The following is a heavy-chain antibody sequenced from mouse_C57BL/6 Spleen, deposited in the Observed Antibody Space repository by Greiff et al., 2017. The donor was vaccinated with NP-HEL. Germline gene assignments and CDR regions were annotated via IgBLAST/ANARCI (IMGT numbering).Heavy chain of an antibody. Sequence: EVQLQQSGPELVKPGASVKISCKASGYSFTDYNMNWVNQSNGKSLEWIGVINPNYGTTSYNQKFKGKATLTVDQSSSTAYMQLNSLTSEDSAVYYCARRDGYLYYYAMDYWGQGTSVTVSS. J-gene: IGHJ4*01. CDR1: GYSFTDYN. CDR2: INPNYGTT. D-gene: IGHD2-3*01. CDR3: ARRDGYLYYYAMDY. V-gene: IGHV1-39*01.